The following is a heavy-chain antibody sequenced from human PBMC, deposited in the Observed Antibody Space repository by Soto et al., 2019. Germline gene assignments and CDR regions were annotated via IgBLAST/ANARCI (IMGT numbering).Heavy chain of an antibody. CDR1: GFTFSSYA. J-gene: IGHJ5*02. Sequence: GGSLRLSCAASGFTFSSYAMSWVRQAPGKGLEWVSAISGSGGSTYYADSVKGRFTISRDNSKNTLYLQMNSLRAEDTAVYYCAKDRPPCSGGSCYSATLALNWFDPWGQGTLVTVSS. D-gene: IGHD2-15*01. V-gene: IGHV3-23*01. CDR2: ISGSGGST. CDR3: AKDRPPCSGGSCYSATLALNWFDP.